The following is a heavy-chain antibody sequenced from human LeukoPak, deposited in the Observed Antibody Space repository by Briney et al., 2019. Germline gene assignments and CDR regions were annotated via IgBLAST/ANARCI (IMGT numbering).Heavy chain of an antibody. CDR1: GFTFSGYA. CDR2: ISGSGGNT. J-gene: IGHJ4*02. Sequence: GGSLRLSCAASGFTFSGYAMSWVRQAPGKGLEWVSAISGSGGNTYYADSVKGRFTISRDNAKNTLYVQMNSLRAEDTAVYYCAKMTTVVTPGGFYWGQGTLVTVSS. D-gene: IGHD4-23*01. CDR3: AKMTTVVTPGGFY. V-gene: IGHV3-23*01.